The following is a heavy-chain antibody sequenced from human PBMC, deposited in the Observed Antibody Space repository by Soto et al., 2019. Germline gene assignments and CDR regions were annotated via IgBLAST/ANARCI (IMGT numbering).Heavy chain of an antibody. D-gene: IGHD6-6*01. J-gene: IGHJ6*02. CDR3: ARTRSFTLGFYYDGMDV. V-gene: IGHV5-51*01. Sequence: PGESLKISCQGSGHSFASYWIGWVRQMPGKDLEWMGIIYPGDSDTRYSPSFQGQVTISADKSLRTAYLQWTSLKASDTALYYCARTRSFTLGFYYDGMDVWGQGTTVTSP. CDR2: IYPGDSDT. CDR1: GHSFASYW.